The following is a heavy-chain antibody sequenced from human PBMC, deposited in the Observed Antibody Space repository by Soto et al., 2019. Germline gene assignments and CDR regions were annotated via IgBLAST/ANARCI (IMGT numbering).Heavy chain of an antibody. CDR2: ISYDGSNK. Sequence: GGSLRLSCAASGFTFSSYAMHWVRLAPGKGLEWVAVISYDGSNKYYADSVKGRFTISRDNSKNTLYLQMNSLRAEDTAVYYCASSHFGIPTIFGVVKVDYYGMDVWGQGTTVTVSS. V-gene: IGHV3-30-3*01. J-gene: IGHJ6*02. CDR3: ASSHFGIPTIFGVVKVDYYGMDV. CDR1: GFTFSSYA. D-gene: IGHD3-3*01.